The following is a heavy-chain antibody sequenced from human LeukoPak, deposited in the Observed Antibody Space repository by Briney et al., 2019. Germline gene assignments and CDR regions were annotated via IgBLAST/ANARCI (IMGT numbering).Heavy chain of an antibody. CDR1: GGTFSSYA. Sequence: ASVKVSCKASGGTFSSYAISWVRQAPGQGLEWMGRINPNSGGTNYAQKFQGRVTMTRDTSISTAYMELSRLRSDDTAVYYCARATIAAAGRVFDYWGQGTLVTVSS. V-gene: IGHV1-2*06. CDR2: INPNSGGT. J-gene: IGHJ4*02. CDR3: ARATIAAAGRVFDY. D-gene: IGHD6-13*01.